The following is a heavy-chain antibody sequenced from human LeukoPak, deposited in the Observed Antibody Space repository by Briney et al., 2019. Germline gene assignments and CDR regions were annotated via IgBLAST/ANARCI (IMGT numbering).Heavy chain of an antibody. Sequence: SETLSLTCTVSAGSVSSGSYYWSWIRQPPGKGLEWIGYIYYSGSTNYNPSLKSRVTISVDTSKNQSSLTLSSVTATDTAVYYCARIPYSSGWYIWYFDLWGRGTLVTVSS. V-gene: IGHV4-61*01. J-gene: IGHJ2*01. CDR2: IYYSGST. CDR3: ARIPYSSGWYIWYFDL. D-gene: IGHD6-19*01. CDR1: AGSVSSGSYY.